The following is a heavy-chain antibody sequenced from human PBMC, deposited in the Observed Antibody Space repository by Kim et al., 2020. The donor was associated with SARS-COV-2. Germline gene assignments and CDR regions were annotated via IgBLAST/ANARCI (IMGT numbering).Heavy chain of an antibody. CDR1: GYSFTSYW. Sequence: GESLKISCKGSGYSFTSYWISWVRQMPGKGLEWMGRIDPSDSYTNYSPSFQGHVTISADKSISTAYLQWSSLKASDTAMYYCARHPPQDCSSTSCYQMVYNWFDPWGQGTLVTVSS. D-gene: IGHD2-2*01. J-gene: IGHJ5*02. CDR3: ARHPPQDCSSTSCYQMVYNWFDP. CDR2: IDPSDSYT. V-gene: IGHV5-10-1*01.